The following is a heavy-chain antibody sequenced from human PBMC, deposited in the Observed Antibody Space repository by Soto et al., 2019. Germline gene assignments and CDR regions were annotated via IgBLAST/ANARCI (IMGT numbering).Heavy chain of an antibody. CDR2: IIPILGIA. CDR3: ARSPPASGYLLP. J-gene: IGHJ5*02. Sequence: QVQLVQSGAEVKKPGSSVKVSCKASGATFSSYTISWLRQAPGQGLEWMGRIIPILGIANYAQKFQGRVTITADKSTSTAYMELSSLRSEDTAVYYCARSPPASGYLLPWGQGTLVTVSS. D-gene: IGHD3-22*01. V-gene: IGHV1-69*02. CDR1: GATFSSYT.